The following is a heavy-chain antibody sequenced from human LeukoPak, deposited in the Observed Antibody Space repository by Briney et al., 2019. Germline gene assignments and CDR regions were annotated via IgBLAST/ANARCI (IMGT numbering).Heavy chain of an antibody. Sequence: SETLSLTCTVSGGSISSSSYYWGWIRQPPGKGLEWIGSIYYSGSTYYNPSLKSRVTISVDTSKNQFSLKLSSVTAADTAVYYCARDSAGYSSSWYDYWGQGTLVTVSS. CDR1: GGSISSSSYY. D-gene: IGHD6-13*01. V-gene: IGHV4-39*07. J-gene: IGHJ4*02. CDR3: ARDSAGYSSSWYDY. CDR2: IYYSGST.